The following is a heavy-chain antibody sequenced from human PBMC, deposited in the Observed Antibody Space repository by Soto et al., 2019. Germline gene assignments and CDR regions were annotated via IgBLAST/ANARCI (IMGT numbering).Heavy chain of an antibody. Sequence: QVQLVESGGGVVQPGRSLRLSCAASEITFTRCAMHWVRQGPGKGLEWVALISYDGNTIYYADSVKGRFTISRDNSNNTLYLQMSSLRTDDTAIYYCARDLRWDSRSSLQNGMDVWGQGTTVTVSS. CDR3: ARDLRWDSRSSLQNGMDV. CDR2: ISYDGNTI. CDR1: EITFTRCA. J-gene: IGHJ6*02. V-gene: IGHV3-30-3*01. D-gene: IGHD6-6*01.